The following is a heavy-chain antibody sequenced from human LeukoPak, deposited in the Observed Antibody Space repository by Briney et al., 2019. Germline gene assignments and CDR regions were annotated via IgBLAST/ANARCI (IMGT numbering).Heavy chain of an antibody. CDR2: IYSGGST. D-gene: IGHD3-22*01. V-gene: IGHV3-53*01. Sequence: PGGSLRLSCAASGFTVSSNYMSWVRQAPGKGLEGVSVIYSGGSTYYADSVKGRFTISRDNSKNTLNLQMNSLRAEDTAVYYCAREDYYDSSGYYYEDWGQGTLVTVSS. CDR3: AREDYYDSSGYYYED. CDR1: GFTVSSNY. J-gene: IGHJ4*02.